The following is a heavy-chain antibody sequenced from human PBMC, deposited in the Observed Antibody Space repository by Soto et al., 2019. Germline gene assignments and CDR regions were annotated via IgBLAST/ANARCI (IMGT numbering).Heavy chain of an antibody. D-gene: IGHD1-7*01. J-gene: IGHJ4*02. Sequence: QVQLVQSGAEEKKPGSSVKVSCKASGGTFSSYAISWVRQAPGQGLEWLGGIIPIFGTANYAQKFQGRVTITADESTSTAYMELSSLRSEDTAVYYCARGRLELLAPQVVVDDYWGQGTLVTVSS. V-gene: IGHV1-69*12. CDR2: IIPIFGTA. CDR1: GGTFSSYA. CDR3: ARGRLELLAPQVVVDDY.